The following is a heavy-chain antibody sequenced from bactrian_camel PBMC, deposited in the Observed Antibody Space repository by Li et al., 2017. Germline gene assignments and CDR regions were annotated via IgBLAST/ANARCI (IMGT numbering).Heavy chain of an antibody. CDR1: GYTMSNAC. D-gene: IGHD1*01. V-gene: IGHV3S53*01. CDR3: AADATRCIGDALGARFTY. J-gene: IGHJ4*01. CDR2: IDEDGNT. Sequence: VQLVESGGGLVQPGGSLRLSCVASGYTMSNACVGWFRQAPGKEREGVAIIDEDGNTMYSDSVKGRFTISKDNAKNTLYLQMNSLKPEDTAMYWCAADATRCIGDALGARFTYWGRGTQVTVS.